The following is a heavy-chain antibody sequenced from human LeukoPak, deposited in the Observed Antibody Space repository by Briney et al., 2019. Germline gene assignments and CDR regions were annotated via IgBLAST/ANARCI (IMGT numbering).Heavy chain of an antibody. D-gene: IGHD5-24*01. V-gene: IGHV4-39*01. Sequence: SETLCLTCTVSGGSISSSSYYWGWIRQPPGKGLEWIGSIYYSRSTYYNPSLKSRVTISVDTSKNQFSLKLSSVTAADTAVYYCARRDGYNTIDYWGQGTLVTVSS. CDR3: ARRDGYNTIDY. J-gene: IGHJ4*02. CDR2: IYYSRST. CDR1: GGSISSSSYY.